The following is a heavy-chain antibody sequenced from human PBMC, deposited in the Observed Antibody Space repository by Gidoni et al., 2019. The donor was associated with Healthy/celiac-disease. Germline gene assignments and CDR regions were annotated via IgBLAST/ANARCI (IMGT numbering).Heavy chain of an antibody. CDR2: IYYSGST. CDR3: ARAYYSGSGNRYYFDY. Sequence: QLQLQESGPGLVKPSETLSLTCTVSGGSISSSSYYWGWIRQPPGKGLEWIGSIYYSGSTYYNPSLKSRVTISVDTSKNQFSLKLSSVTAADTAVYYCARAYYSGSGNRYYFDYWGQGTLVTVSS. D-gene: IGHD3-10*01. V-gene: IGHV4-39*01. CDR1: GGSISSSSYY. J-gene: IGHJ4*02.